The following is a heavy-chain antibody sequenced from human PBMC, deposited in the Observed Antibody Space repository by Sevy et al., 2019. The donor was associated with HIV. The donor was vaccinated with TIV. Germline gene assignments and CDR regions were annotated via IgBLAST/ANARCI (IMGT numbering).Heavy chain of an antibody. CDR1: EFTFISYA. V-gene: IGHV3-23*01. CDR2: ITGSGGTT. CDR3: AKGSLEWLSALDY. D-gene: IGHD3-3*01. J-gene: IGHJ4*02. Sequence: GGSLRLSCAASEFTFISYAMSWVRQAPGKGLEWVSAITGSGGTTYYADSVRGRFTISRDNSNNTLYLQMTSLGAEDTAVYYCAKGSLEWLSALDYCGQGTLVTVSS.